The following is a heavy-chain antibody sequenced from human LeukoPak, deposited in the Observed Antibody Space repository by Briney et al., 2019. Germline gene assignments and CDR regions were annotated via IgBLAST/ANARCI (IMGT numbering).Heavy chain of an antibody. V-gene: IGHV1-18*01. Sequence: GASVKVSCKASGYTFTSYGISWVRQAPGQGLEWMGWISAYNGNTNYAQKLQGRVTMTTDTSTSTAYMELRSLRSDDTAVYYCARVTSGGYSGYDYEGVDYWGQGTLVTVSS. CDR3: ARVTSGGYSGYDYEGVDY. J-gene: IGHJ4*02. CDR2: ISAYNGNT. D-gene: IGHD5-12*01. CDR1: GYTFTSYG.